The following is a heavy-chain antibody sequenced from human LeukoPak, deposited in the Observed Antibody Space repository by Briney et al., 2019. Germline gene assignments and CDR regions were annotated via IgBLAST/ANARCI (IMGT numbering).Heavy chain of an antibody. Sequence: SQTLSLICTVSGGSISSGGYYWSWIRQHPGKGLEWIGYIYYSGSTYYNPSLKSRVTISVDTSKNQFSLKLSSVTAADTAVYYCARVQAPYYYYMDVWGKGTTVTVSS. V-gene: IGHV4-31*03. CDR3: ARVQAPYYYYMDV. J-gene: IGHJ6*03. D-gene: IGHD4-11*01. CDR2: IYYSGST. CDR1: GGSISSGGYY.